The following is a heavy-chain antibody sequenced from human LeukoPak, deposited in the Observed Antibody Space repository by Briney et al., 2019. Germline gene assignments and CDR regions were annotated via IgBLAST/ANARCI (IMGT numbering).Heavy chain of an antibody. D-gene: IGHD1-26*01. J-gene: IGHJ6*03. CDR2: IKQDGSEK. CDR1: GFTFTDSF. Sequence: GGSLRLSCAASGFTFTDSFMTWVRQAPGKGLEGVANIKQDGSEKYYVDSVKGRFTISRDNAKNSLYLQMNSLRAEDTAVYYCARGAPGSGSYFPYYYYFMDVWGKGTTVTVSS. CDR3: ARGAPGSGSYFPYYYYFMDV. V-gene: IGHV3-7*01.